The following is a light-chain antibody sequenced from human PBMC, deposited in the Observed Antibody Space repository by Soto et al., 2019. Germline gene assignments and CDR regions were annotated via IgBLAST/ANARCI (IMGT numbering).Light chain of an antibody. CDR1: SSNIGNSY. V-gene: IGLV1-51*01. CDR2: DNN. CDR3: ATWDGSLPGEV. J-gene: IGLJ2*01. Sequence: QSVLTQSPSVSAAPGQKVTIPCSGSSSNIGNSYVSWYQQHPGTAPKLLIYDNNKRPSGIPDRFSGSKSGTSGTLDITGLQAGDEDDYYCATWDGSLPGEVFGGGTKLTVL.